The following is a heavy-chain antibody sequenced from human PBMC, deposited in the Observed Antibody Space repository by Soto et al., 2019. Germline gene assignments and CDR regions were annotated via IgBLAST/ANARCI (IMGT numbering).Heavy chain of an antibody. D-gene: IGHD2-21*02. CDR3: ARDDPAYCGGDCYPTLFDY. V-gene: IGHV3-30-3*01. Sequence: QVQLVESGGGVVQPGRSLRLSCAASGFTFSSYAMHWVRQAPGNGLEWVAVISYDGSNKYYADSVKGRFTISRDNSKNSLYLQMNSLRAEDTAVYYCARDDPAYCGGDCYPTLFDYWGQGTLVTVSS. J-gene: IGHJ4*02. CDR1: GFTFSSYA. CDR2: ISYDGSNK.